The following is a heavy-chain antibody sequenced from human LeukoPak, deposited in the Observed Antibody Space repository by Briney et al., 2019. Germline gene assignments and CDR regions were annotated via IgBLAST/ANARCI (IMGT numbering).Heavy chain of an antibody. CDR1: GFTVSSNY. D-gene: IGHD5-18*01. CDR2: IYSGGST. J-gene: IGHJ2*01. Sequence: GGSLRLSCAASGFTVSSNYMSWVRQAPGKGLEWVSVIYSGGSTYYADSVKGRFTISRDNSKNTLYLQMNSLRAEDTAVYYCARTHSYGPWYFDLWGRGTLVTVSS. V-gene: IGHV3-53*01. CDR3: ARTHSYGPWYFDL.